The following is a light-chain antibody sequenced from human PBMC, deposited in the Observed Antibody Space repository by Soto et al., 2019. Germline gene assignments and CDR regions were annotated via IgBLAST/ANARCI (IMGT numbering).Light chain of an antibody. V-gene: IGLV2-14*01. Sequence: QSALTQPASVSGSPGQSITISCTGTTSDVGGYNFVSWYQQHPGKAPKLMIYEVSNRPSGVSHRFSGSKSGNTASLTISGLQAEDEADYYCLSYTSSITWVFGGGTKLPS. CDR2: EVS. J-gene: IGLJ3*02. CDR3: LSYTSSITWV. CDR1: TSDVGGYNF.